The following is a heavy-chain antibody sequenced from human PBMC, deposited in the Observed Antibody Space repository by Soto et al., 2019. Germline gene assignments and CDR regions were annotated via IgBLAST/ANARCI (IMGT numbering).Heavy chain of an antibody. CDR1: GYSFTNYW. Sequence: GESLKISCKGSGYSFTNYWIDWVRQMPGKGLEWMGIIYPGDSDTRYSPSFQGQVTISADKSISTGHLQWSSLKASDTAIHYCARPWISAGNAQHYHHHDLDVWGQGTMVTVSS. J-gene: IGHJ6*02. CDR2: IYPGDSDT. CDR3: ARPWISAGNAQHYHHHDLDV. D-gene: IGHD2-15*01. V-gene: IGHV5-51*01.